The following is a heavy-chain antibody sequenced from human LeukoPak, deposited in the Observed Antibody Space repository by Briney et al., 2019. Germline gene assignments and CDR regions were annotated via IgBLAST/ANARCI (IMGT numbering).Heavy chain of an antibody. CDR2: ITWDGDDT. CDR3: ARENSGSYSQWFDP. D-gene: IGHD1-26*01. V-gene: IGHV3-43D*04. CDR1: GFNFDDSA. J-gene: IGHJ5*02. Sequence: GGSLRLSCAASGFNFDDSAMHWVRQAPGKGLEWISLITWDGDDTYYADSVKGRFSVSRDNAKNSLYLQMNSLRAEDTAVYYCARENSGSYSQWFDPWGQGTLVTVSS.